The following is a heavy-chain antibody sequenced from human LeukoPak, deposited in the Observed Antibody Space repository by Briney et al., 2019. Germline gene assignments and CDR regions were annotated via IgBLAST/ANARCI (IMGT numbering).Heavy chain of an antibody. D-gene: IGHD2-15*01. CDR2: ISGTGGSP. Sequence: GGSLRLSCVASGFTFYNYAMGWVRQAPGKGLEWVSSISGTGGSPYSADSVKGRFTISRDNSNNTLYLQLNSLRAEDTAVYFCAKGVVVAGRGSYFDFWGQGTPVTVSS. CDR3: AKGVVVAGRGSYFDF. J-gene: IGHJ4*02. CDR1: GFTFYNYA. V-gene: IGHV3-23*01.